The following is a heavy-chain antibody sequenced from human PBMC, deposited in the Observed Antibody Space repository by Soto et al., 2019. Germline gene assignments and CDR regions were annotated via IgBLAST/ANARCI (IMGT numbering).Heavy chain of an antibody. D-gene: IGHD3-16*01. CDR1: GVPFSGFG. CDR2: IWYDGSDK. J-gene: IGHJ4*02. V-gene: IGHV3-33*01. CDR3: AFGNLSYYFDY. Sequence: GVSLRLSFSASGVPFSGFGMHWVRQAPGKGLEWVAIIWYDGSDKYYADSVKGRFTISRDNSKNTLYLQMNSLRAEDTAVYHCAFGNLSYYFDYWGQGTPVNVSS.